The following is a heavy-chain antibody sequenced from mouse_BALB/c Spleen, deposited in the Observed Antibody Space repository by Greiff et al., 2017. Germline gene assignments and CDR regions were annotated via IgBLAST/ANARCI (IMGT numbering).Heavy chain of an antibody. CDR1: GDSITSGY. Sequence: EVQLQQSGPSLVKPSQTLSLTCSVTGDSITSGYWNWIRKFPGNKLEYMGYISYSGSTYYNPSLKSRISITRDTSKNQYYLQLNSVTTEDTATYYCARRRYDTFYYAMDYWGQGTSVTVSS. V-gene: IGHV3-8*02. CDR2: ISYSGST. J-gene: IGHJ4*01. D-gene: IGHD2-14*01. CDR3: ARRRYDTFYYAMDY.